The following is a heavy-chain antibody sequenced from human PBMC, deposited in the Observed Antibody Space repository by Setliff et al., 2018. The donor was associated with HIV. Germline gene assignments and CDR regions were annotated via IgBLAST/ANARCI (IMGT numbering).Heavy chain of an antibody. CDR2: LSRGGDNT. CDR1: GFTVSTYS. V-gene: IGHV3-64D*09. J-gene: IGHJ4*02. D-gene: IGHD3-22*01. CDR3: VKPYTGYYYDGSVYDDF. Sequence: GVSLRLSCLVSGFTVSTYSLNWARQAPGKRPEYVAALSRGGDNTKYADSVKGRFIISRDTSKNTLYLQMSSLRPDDTAIYYCVKPYTGYYYDGSVYDDFWGQGTLVTVSS.